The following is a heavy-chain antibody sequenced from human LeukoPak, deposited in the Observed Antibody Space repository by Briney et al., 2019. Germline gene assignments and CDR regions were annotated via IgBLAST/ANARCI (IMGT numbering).Heavy chain of an antibody. D-gene: IGHD2-15*01. Sequence: SETLSLTCTVSGGSVNSGDYYWTWIRQPAGKGLEWLGRIHTSGSTSYNPSLKSRVTISLGTSKNQFSLKLSSVTAADTAVYYCARGGRDIPSYYYYYMDVWGKGTTVTISS. V-gene: IGHV4-61*10. CDR1: GGSVNSGDYY. J-gene: IGHJ6*03. CDR2: IHTSGST. CDR3: ARGGRDIPSYYYYYMDV.